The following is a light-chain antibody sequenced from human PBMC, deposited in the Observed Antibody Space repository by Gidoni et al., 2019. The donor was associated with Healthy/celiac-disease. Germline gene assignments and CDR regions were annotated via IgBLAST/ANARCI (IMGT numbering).Light chain of an antibody. CDR2: LGS. CDR3: MQALQTPT. Sequence: DIVMIHFPLSLPVTPAEPASISCRSSQSLLHSNGYNYLDWYLQTPGQSPQLLIYLGSNRASGVADRFSGSGSGTDFTLKISRVEAEDVGVYYCMQALQTPTFGQGTKLEIK. V-gene: IGKV2-28*01. J-gene: IGKJ2*01. CDR1: QSLLHSNGYNY.